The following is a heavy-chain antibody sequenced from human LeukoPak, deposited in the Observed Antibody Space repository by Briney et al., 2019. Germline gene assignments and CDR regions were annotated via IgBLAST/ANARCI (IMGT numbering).Heavy chain of an antibody. V-gene: IGHV1-2*02. CDR2: INPKSGGT. D-gene: IGHD4-17*01. CDR3: AIMTTVTRDWFDP. CDR1: GYTFTGYY. Sequence: ASVKVSCKASGYTFTGYYMHWVRQAPGQGLEWMGWINPKSGGTNYAQTFQGRVTVTRDTSITTAYMELSRLRSDDTALYYCAIMTTVTRDWFDPWGQGTLVTVSS. J-gene: IGHJ5*02.